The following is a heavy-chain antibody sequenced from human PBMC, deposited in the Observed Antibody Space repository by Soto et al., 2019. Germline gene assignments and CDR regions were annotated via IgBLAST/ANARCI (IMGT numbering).Heavy chain of an antibody. CDR3: ARMSGYDPPLFDY. CDR1: GFTFRNYW. CDR2: IKQDGSEK. V-gene: IGHV3-7*01. Sequence: PGGSLRLSCAASGFTFRNYWMSWVRQAPGKGLEWVANIKQDGSEKYYVDSVKGRFTISRDNAKNSLYLQMNSLRAEDAAVYYCARMSGYDPPLFDYWGQGTLVTVSS. J-gene: IGHJ4*02. D-gene: IGHD5-12*01.